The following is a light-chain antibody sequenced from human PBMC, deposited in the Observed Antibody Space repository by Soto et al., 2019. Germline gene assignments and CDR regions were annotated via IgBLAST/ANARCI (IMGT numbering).Light chain of an antibody. J-gene: IGLJ1*01. CDR1: SSNIGADFD. CDR2: GNS. Sequence: QSVLTQPPSVSGAPGQRVTISCTGSSSNIGADFDVHWYQHLPGTAPKVLIFGNSNRPSGVPDRFSGSNSGASASLAISGLQTEDEADYYCQSYDTNLSAYVFGTGTKVTVL. CDR3: QSYDTNLSAYV. V-gene: IGLV1-40*01.